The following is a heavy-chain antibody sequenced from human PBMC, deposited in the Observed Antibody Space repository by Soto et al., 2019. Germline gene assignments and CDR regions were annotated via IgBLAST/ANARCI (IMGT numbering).Heavy chain of an antibody. D-gene: IGHD3-22*01. CDR2: IIPILGIA. V-gene: IGHV1-69*02. J-gene: IGHJ4*02. CDR3: ARAPRLYDSSGYVDY. Sequence: SVKVSCKASGGTFSSYTISWVRQAPGQGLEWMGRIIPILGIANYAQKFQGRVTITADKSTSTAYMELSSLRSEDTAVYYCARAPRLYDSSGYVDYWGQGTLVTV. CDR1: GGTFSSYT.